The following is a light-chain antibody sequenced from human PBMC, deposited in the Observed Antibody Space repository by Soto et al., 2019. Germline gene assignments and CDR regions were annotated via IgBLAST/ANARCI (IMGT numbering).Light chain of an antibody. J-gene: IGKJ1*01. Sequence: EIVMTQSPATLSVSPGERATLSCRASQSVSGNFAWYQQKPGQAPRLLIYGASTRATGIPARFSGSGSGTEFTLTISSLQSEDFAVYYCQQDNNWPPTFGQGTKVEIK. CDR2: GAS. CDR3: QQDNNWPPT. V-gene: IGKV3D-15*01. CDR1: QSVSGN.